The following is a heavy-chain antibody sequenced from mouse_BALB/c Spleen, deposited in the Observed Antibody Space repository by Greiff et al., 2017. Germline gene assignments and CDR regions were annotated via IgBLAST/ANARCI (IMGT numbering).Heavy chain of an antibody. CDR1: GYTFTSYW. D-gene: IGHD2-2*01. V-gene: IGHV1-69*02. Sequence: QVQLQQSGAELVRPGASVKLSCKASGYTFTSYWINWVKQRPGQGLEWIGNIYPSDSYTNYNQKFKDKATLTVDKSSSTAYMQLSSPTSKDSAVYYCTRRGWLRRYFDYWGQGTTLTVSS. CDR3: TRRGWLRRYFDY. J-gene: IGHJ2*01. CDR2: IYPSDSYT.